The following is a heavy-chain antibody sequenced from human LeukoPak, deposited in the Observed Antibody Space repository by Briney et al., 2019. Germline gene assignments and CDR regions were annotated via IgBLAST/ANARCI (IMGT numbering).Heavy chain of an antibody. CDR3: AELGITMIGGV. Sequence: GGSLRLSCAASGFTFSRYSMTWVRQAPGKGLEWVSVIYSGGSTTSYADSVKGRFTISRDNSKNTLYLQMNSLRAEDTAVYYCAELGITMIGGVWGKGTTVTISS. J-gene: IGHJ6*04. CDR1: GFTFSRYS. V-gene: IGHV3-NL1*01. CDR2: IYSGGSTT. D-gene: IGHD3-10*02.